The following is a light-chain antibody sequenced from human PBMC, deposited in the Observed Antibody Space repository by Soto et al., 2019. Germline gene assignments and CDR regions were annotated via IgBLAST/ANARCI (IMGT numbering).Light chain of an antibody. CDR1: QSVSSN. J-gene: IGKJ1*01. CDR3: QQYNNWPPGT. V-gene: IGKV3-15*01. Sequence: EILFTQSPATLSLSPGDSATLSCRASQSVSSNLAWYQQKPGQAPRLLIYGASTRANGIPARFSGSGSGTEFTLTISSLQSEDFAVYYCQQYNNWPPGTFGQGTKVDIK. CDR2: GAS.